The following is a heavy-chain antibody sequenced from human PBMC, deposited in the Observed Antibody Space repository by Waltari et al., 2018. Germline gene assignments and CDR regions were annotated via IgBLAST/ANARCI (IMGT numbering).Heavy chain of an antibody. CDR3: AREGSDLSGYCSGGSCSNYFDY. J-gene: IGHJ4*02. CDR2: IYHSGST. D-gene: IGHD2-15*01. V-gene: IGHV4-38-2*02. CDR1: GYSISSGYY. Sequence: QVQLQESGPGLVQPSETLSLTCAVSGYSISSGYYWGWIRQPPGKGLEWIGSIYHSGSTYYNPSLKSRVTISVDTSKNQFSLKLSSVTAADTAVYYCAREGSDLSGYCSGGSCSNYFDYWGQGTLVTVSS.